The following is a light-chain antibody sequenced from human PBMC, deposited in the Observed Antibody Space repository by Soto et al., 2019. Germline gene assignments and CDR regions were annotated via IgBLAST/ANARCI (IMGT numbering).Light chain of an antibody. Sequence: QSALTQPPSVSGAPGQRVTISCSGSSSNIGAGSDVHWYQQFPGTAPKLLIYSNFNRPSGVPDRFSGSKSGTSASLAITGLQAEDESDYYCQSYDISLSGYVVFGGGTKLTVL. V-gene: IGLV1-40*01. CDR3: QSYDISLSGYVV. CDR1: SSNIGAGSD. J-gene: IGLJ2*01. CDR2: SNF.